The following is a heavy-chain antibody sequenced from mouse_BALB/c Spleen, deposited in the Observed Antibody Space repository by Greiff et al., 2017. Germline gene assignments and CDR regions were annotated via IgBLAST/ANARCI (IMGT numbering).Heavy chain of an antibody. D-gene: IGHD4-1*01. CDR2: IYPGDGST. V-gene: IGHV1S56*01. J-gene: IGHJ4*01. CDR3: ARSDWVYAMDY. CDR1: GYTVTSYE. Sequence: VQRQQAGPELVKPGALVKRTCKAAGYTVTSYERKGGKQRPGQGLEWIGWIYPGDGSTKYNEKFKGKATLTADKSSSTAYMQLSSLTSVHSAVSFCARSDWVYAMDYWGQGTSVTVSS.